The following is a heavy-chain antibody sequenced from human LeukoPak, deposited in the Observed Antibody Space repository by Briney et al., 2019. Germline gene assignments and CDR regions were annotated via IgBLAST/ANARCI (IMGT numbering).Heavy chain of an antibody. Sequence: ASVKVSCKASGYTFTSYDINWVRQATGQGLEWMGWMSPNSGNTGYAQKFQGRVTMTRNTSISTAYMELSSLRSEDTAVYYCATFMVRGVIKDYWGQGTLVTVSS. CDR2: MSPNSGNT. V-gene: IGHV1-8*01. D-gene: IGHD3-10*01. J-gene: IGHJ4*02. CDR1: GYTFTSYD. CDR3: ATFMVRGVIKDY.